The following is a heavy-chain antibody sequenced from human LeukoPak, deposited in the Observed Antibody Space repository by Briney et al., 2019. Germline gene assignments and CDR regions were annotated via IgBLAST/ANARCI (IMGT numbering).Heavy chain of an antibody. CDR3: TTDQVGATTNYYYYMDV. V-gene: IGHV3-15*01. Sequence: GGSLRVSCAASGFTFSNAWMSWVRQAPGKGLEWVGRIKSKTDGGTTDYAATVKGRFTISRDDSKNTLYLQMNSLKTEDTAVYYCTTDQVGATTNYYYYMDVWGKGTTVTVSS. D-gene: IGHD1-26*01. J-gene: IGHJ6*03. CDR1: GFTFSNAW. CDR2: IKSKTDGGTT.